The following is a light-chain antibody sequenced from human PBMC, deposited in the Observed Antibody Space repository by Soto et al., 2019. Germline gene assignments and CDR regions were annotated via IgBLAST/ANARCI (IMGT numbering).Light chain of an antibody. Sequence: IVLTQSPGTLSLSPGERTTLSCRASQSISRYLAWYQQKPGQGPRLLIYGASTRTTGIPDRFSGSGSGTDFTLTIGRLEPGDFAVYYCLHYGGSPLTFGQGTRLEI. V-gene: IGKV3-20*01. J-gene: IGKJ5*01. CDR2: GAS. CDR1: QSISRY. CDR3: LHYGGSPLT.